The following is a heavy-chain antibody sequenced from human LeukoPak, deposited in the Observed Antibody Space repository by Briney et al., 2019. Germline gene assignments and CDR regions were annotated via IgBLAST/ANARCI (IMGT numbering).Heavy chain of an antibody. V-gene: IGHV4-61*02. Sequence: KPSQTLSLTCTVSGGSISSGSYYWSWIRQPAGKGLEWIGRIYTSGSTNYNPSLKSRVTISVDTSKNQFSLKLSSVTAADTAVYYCARDSLYPGYCSSTSCFTRPYAFDIWGQGTMVTVSS. CDR1: GGSISSGSYY. CDR2: IYTSGST. J-gene: IGHJ3*02. CDR3: ARDSLYPGYCSSTSCFTRPYAFDI. D-gene: IGHD2-2*02.